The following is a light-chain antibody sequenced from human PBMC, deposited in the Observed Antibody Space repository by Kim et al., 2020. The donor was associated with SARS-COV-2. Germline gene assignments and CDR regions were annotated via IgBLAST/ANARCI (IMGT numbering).Light chain of an antibody. CDR1: GTVIGGFDY. J-gene: IGLJ1*01. CDR2: GVT. V-gene: IGLV2-14*03. CDR3: SSYTTIYSYV. Sequence: QASTISFTGTGTVIGGFDYLSWYQQRPGISPKLLIYGVTHRPSGFPDRFSGYKSGNTASLTISGLQAEDEADYYCSSYTTIYSYVFGTGTKVTVL.